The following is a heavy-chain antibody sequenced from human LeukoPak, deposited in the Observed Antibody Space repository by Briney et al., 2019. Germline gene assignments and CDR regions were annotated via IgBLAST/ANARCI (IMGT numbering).Heavy chain of an antibody. D-gene: IGHD6-19*01. V-gene: IGHV3-53*01. J-gene: IGHJ4*02. CDR1: GFTVSTNY. CDR3: TRGHRYSTGWYYFDY. Sequence: TGGSLRLSCAASGFTVSTNYMSWVRQAPGKGLEWVSVIYSGGSTYYADSVKGRFTISRDNSKNTLYLQMNSLRAEDTAMYYCTRGHRYSTGWYYFDYWGQGTLVTVSS. CDR2: IYSGGST.